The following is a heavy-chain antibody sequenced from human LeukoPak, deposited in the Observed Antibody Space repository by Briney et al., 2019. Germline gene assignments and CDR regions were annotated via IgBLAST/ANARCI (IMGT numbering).Heavy chain of an antibody. V-gene: IGHV4-61*02. CDR1: GGSISSGSYY. CDR2: TYTSGNT. J-gene: IGHJ4*02. Sequence: PSQTLSLTCTVSGGSISSGSYYWSWIRQPAGKGLEWIGRTYTSGNTNYKPSLKSRVTISVDTSKNLFSLKLSSVTAADTAVYYCARSHPPGPPVYRGQGTLVTVSS. CDR3: ARSHPPGPPVY.